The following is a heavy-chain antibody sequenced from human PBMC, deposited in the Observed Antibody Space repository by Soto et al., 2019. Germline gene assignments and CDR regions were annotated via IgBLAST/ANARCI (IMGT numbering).Heavy chain of an antibody. J-gene: IGHJ3*02. Sequence: GGSLRLSCAASGFTFSSYSMNWVRQAPGKGLEWVSSISSSSSYIYYADSVKGRFTISRDNAKNSLYLQMNSLRAEDTAVYYCARSRTTTSPRDAFDIWGQGTMVTVSS. CDR3: ARSRTTTSPRDAFDI. D-gene: IGHD1-26*01. V-gene: IGHV3-21*01. CDR2: ISSSSSYI. CDR1: GFTFSSYS.